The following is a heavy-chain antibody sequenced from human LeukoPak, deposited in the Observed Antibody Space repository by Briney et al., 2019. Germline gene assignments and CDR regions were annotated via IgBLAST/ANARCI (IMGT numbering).Heavy chain of an antibody. D-gene: IGHD2-2*01. J-gene: IGHJ4*02. CDR2: ISSSSSYI. CDR1: GFTFSSYS. Sequence: GGSLRLSCAASGFTFSSYSMNWVRQAPGKGLEWVSSISSSSSYIYYADSVKGRFTISRDNAKNSLYLQMNSLRAEDTAVYYCARDLGGYCSSTSCYDWGQGTLVTVSS. V-gene: IGHV3-21*01. CDR3: ARDLGGYCSSTSCYD.